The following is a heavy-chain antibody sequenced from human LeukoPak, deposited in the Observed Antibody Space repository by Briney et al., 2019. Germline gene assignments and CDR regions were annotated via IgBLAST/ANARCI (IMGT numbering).Heavy chain of an antibody. Sequence: PGGSLRLSCVASGVTLSPYWMTWVRQAPGKGLEWVAAINTDGSGTYYVESVKGRFTVSRDNAKNSVYLHMNTLRVEDTAVYYCVSGYTSGYWGQGTQVTVTS. J-gene: IGHJ1*01. V-gene: IGHV3-7*01. CDR1: GVTLSPYW. D-gene: IGHD6-19*01. CDR3: VSGYTSGY. CDR2: INTDGSGT.